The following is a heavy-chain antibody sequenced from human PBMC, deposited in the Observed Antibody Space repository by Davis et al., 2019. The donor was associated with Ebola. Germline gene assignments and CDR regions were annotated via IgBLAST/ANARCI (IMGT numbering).Heavy chain of an antibody. V-gene: IGHV4-39*07. J-gene: IGHJ4*02. D-gene: IGHD5-18*01. Sequence: SETLSLTCTVSGGSISSSSYYWGWIRQPPGKGLEWIGSIYHSGSTYYNPSLKSRVTISVDRSKNLFSLRLSSVTAADTAVYYCARVVDTGMAYYFDYWGQGTLVTVSS. CDR3: ARVVDTGMAYYFDY. CDR1: GGSISSSSYY. CDR2: IYHSGST.